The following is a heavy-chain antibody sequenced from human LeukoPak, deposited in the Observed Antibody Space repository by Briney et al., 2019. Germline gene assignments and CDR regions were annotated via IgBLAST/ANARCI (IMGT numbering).Heavy chain of an antibody. CDR3: AKDDDWGRYKH. D-gene: IGHD3-16*01. Sequence: GGSLRLSCAASGFALSSYWMTWVRQTPGKGLEWVANINQDGSERYYVDSVKGRFTISRDNAKNSLYLQMNSLRAEDTAVYYCAKDDDWGRYKHWGQGTLVTVSS. J-gene: IGHJ1*01. CDR1: GFALSSYW. V-gene: IGHV3-7*03. CDR2: INQDGSER.